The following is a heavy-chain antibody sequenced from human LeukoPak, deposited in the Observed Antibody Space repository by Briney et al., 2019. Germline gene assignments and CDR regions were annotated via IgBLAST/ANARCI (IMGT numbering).Heavy chain of an antibody. D-gene: IGHD3-22*01. V-gene: IGHV4-30-4*01. Sequence: SQTLSLTCTVSGGSISSGDYYWSWIRQPPGKGLEWIGYIYYSGSTYYNPPLKSRVTISVDTSKNQFSLKLSSVTAADTAVYYCARDSPLYDSSGYYAQWAFDIWGQGTMVTVSS. CDR1: GGSISSGDYY. J-gene: IGHJ3*02. CDR2: IYYSGST. CDR3: ARDSPLYDSSGYYAQWAFDI.